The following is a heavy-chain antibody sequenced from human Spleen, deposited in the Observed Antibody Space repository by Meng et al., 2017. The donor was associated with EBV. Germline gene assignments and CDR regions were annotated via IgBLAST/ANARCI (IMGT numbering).Heavy chain of an antibody. D-gene: IGHD1-14*01. J-gene: IGHJ4*02. CDR2: INEDGATT. V-gene: IGHV3-74*03. CDR1: AFTFSSYW. CDR3: SRDLAGSDDY. Sequence: HLVESGGLFVQPGGSLGLSFAASAFTFSSYWMHWVRQAPGEGLVWVSRINEDGATTTYADSVKGRFTISRDNAKNTLYLQMNSLRAEDTAVYYCSRDLAGSDDYWGQGTLVTVSS.